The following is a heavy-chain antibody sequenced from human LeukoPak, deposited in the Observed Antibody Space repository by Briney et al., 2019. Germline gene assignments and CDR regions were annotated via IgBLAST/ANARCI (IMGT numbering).Heavy chain of an antibody. Sequence: SETLSLTCDVYGVTLSGYDLNWIRQPPGKGLEWIGEINHSGSTNYNPSLKSRVTISADTSKNQFSLKLTTVTAADTAVYYCASSVNAYAYSFDYWGQGTLVTVSS. CDR2: INHSGST. CDR3: ASSVNAYAYSFDY. D-gene: IGHD3-16*01. J-gene: IGHJ4*02. CDR1: GVTLSGYD. V-gene: IGHV4-34*01.